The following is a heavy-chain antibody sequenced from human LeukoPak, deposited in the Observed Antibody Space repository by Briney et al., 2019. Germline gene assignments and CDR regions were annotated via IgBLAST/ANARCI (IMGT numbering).Heavy chain of an antibody. J-gene: IGHJ4*02. D-gene: IGHD5-24*01. V-gene: IGHV3-30*04. CDR2: ISYDGSNK. CDR3: AKAERWLLPEFDY. CDR1: GFTFSSYA. Sequence: GGSLRLSCAASGFTFSSYAMHWVRQAPGKGLEWVAVISYDGSNKYYADSVKGRFTISRDNSKNTLYLQMNSLRAEDTAVYYCAKAERWLLPEFDYWGQGTLVTVSS.